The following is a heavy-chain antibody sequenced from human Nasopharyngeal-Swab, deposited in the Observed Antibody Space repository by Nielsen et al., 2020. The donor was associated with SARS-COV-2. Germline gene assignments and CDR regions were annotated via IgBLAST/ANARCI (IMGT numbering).Heavy chain of an antibody. Sequence: WVRQAPGQRLEWMGWINAGNGNTKYSQKFQGRVTITRDTSASTAYMELSSLRSEDTAVYYCARGSSDHWGRGTLVTVSS. CDR3: ARGSSDH. CDR2: INAGNGNT. J-gene: IGHJ4*02. V-gene: IGHV1-3*01. D-gene: IGHD6-6*01.